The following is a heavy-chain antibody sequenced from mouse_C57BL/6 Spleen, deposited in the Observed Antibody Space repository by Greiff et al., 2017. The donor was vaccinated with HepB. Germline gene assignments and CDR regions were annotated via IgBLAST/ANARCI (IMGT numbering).Heavy chain of an antibody. CDR3: AREGTTVVATEDYFDY. CDR2: ISYDGSN. CDR1: GYSITSGYY. J-gene: IGHJ2*01. Sequence: EVKLQESGPGLVKPSQSLSLTCSVTGYSITSGYYWNWIRQFPGNKLEWMGYISYDGSNNYNPSLKNRISITCDTSKNQFFLKLNSVTTEDTATYYCAREGTTVVATEDYFDYWGQGTTLTVSS. D-gene: IGHD1-1*01. V-gene: IGHV3-6*01.